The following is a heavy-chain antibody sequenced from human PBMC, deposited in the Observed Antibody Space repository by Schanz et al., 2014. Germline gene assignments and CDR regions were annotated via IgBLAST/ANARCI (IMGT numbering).Heavy chain of an antibody. J-gene: IGHJ6*02. CDR3: TRYCSRVSCTSFFYGMEG. V-gene: IGHV1-69*05. CDR1: GGTFSSYG. D-gene: IGHD2-15*01. Sequence: SKKISCKASGGTFSSYGLSWVRQAPGQGLVWIVGIIPIFGTANYAKKFQGRVTMTTDTSTSSSNMELMSLRSIVRAVYYSTRYCSRVSCTSFFYGMEGWGQGTTVNVS. CDR2: IIPIFGTA.